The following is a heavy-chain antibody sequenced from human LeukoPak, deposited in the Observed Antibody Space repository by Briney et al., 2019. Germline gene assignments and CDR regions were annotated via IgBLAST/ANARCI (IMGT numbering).Heavy chain of an antibody. Sequence: GASVKVSCKASGYTLTDYYIHWVRQAPGQGLEWLGWINPNSGDTTYAQKFQGRVTMTRDTSTSSAHMDLSRLKSDDTAVYFCAREEQYNNFFDYWGQGTLVTVSS. J-gene: IGHJ4*02. CDR2: INPNSGDT. D-gene: IGHD1/OR15-1a*01. V-gene: IGHV1-2*02. CDR3: AREEQYNNFFDY. CDR1: GYTLTDYY.